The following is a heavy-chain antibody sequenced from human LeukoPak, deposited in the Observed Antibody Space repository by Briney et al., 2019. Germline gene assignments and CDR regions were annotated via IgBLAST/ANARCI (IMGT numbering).Heavy chain of an antibody. CDR2: IYYSGST. CDR1: GGSISSYY. D-gene: IGHD2-15*01. J-gene: IGHJ5*02. Sequence: PSETLSLTCTVSGGSISSYYWSWIRQPPGKGLEWIGYIYYSGSTNYNPSLTSRVTISVDTSKNQFSLKLSSVTAADTAWYYFAGDFRGYCSGGSWYSWFDPCGQGTLVTVSS. V-gene: IGHV4-59*01. CDR3: AGDFRGYCSGGSWYSWFDP.